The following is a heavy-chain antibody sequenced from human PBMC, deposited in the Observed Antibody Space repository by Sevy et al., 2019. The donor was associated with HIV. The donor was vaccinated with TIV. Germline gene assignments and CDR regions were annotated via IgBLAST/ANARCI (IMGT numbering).Heavy chain of an antibody. J-gene: IGHJ4*02. D-gene: IGHD3-10*01. CDR3: AREHFGEFLVAPP. CDR2: IDNDGRST. V-gene: IGHV3-74*01. Sequence: GGSLRLSCAASGFTLRSYWMNWVRQAPGEGLMWVSRIDNDGRSTNYADSVKGRFTISRDNAKNTLYLQMNSLRAEDTAVYYCAREHFGEFLVAPPWGQGTLVTVSS. CDR1: GFTLRSYW.